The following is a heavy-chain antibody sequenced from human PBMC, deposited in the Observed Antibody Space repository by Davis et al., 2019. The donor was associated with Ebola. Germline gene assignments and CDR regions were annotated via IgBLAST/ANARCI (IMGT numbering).Heavy chain of an antibody. J-gene: IGHJ4*02. CDR2: VSGSGDII. CDR1: GFIFSSSA. D-gene: IGHD4-23*01. CDR3: ANCDYGGNSGVDY. Sequence: GESLKISCAASGFIFSSSAMSWVRQAPGKGLDWVSAVSGSGDIIHYAGSVKGRFTISRDDSKNTLYLQMNSLRAEDTAVYYCANCDYGGNSGVDYWGQGTLVTVSS. V-gene: IGHV3-23*01.